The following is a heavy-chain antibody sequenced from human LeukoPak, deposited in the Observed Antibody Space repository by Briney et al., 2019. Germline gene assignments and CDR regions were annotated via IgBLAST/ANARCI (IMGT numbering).Heavy chain of an antibody. CDR2: IYTGGGR. CDR1: GFTFSSYA. Sequence: GGSLRLSCAASGFTFSSYAMHWVRQAPGKELEWVSVIYTGGGRYYADSVRGRFTISRDTSKNMVFLQMNSLRVEDTAVYYCARGIDYGGRGTLVTVSS. V-gene: IGHV3-53*01. CDR3: ARGIDY. J-gene: IGHJ4*02.